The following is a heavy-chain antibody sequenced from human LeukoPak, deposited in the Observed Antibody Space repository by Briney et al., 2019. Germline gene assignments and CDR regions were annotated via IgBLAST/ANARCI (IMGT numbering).Heavy chain of an antibody. V-gene: IGHV4-59*01. CDR3: ARVRFPPDSYWYFDL. J-gene: IGHJ2*01. D-gene: IGHD3-22*01. CDR1: GGSISTCY. CDR2: ISYSGST. Sequence: SETLSLTCTVSGGSISTCYWSWIRQPPGRGLECIGYISYSGSTNYNPSLKSRVTMSLDTSKNQFSLQLTSVTAADTAVYYCARVRFPPDSYWYFDLWGRGTLVTVSS.